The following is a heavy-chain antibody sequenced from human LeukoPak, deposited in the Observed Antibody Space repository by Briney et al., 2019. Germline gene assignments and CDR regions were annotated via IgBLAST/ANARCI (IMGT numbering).Heavy chain of an antibody. CDR2: IDTPTPNI. D-gene: IGHD2-8*01. V-gene: IGHV3-21*01. CDR3: VRDFYCHNGACFDF. CDR1: GXIXSDYS. Sequence: SGESLRLSCETSGXIXSDYSMTWVRQXXXXXXXXXXSIDTPTPNINYADSVRGRFTISRDNARKSLYLQMSSLRAEDTAIYYCVRDFYCHNGACFDFWGQGTLVTVSS. J-gene: IGHJ4*02.